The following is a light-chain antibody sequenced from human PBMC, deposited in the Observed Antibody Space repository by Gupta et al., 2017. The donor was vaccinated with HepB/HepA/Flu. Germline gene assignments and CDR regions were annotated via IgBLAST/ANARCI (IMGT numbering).Light chain of an antibody. Sequence: SALPQPASVSASPGQSITISCTGSSSAVGGYNAVTWYQQYPGKAPKLLIYDVNNRPSGIVYRFSGSKSGDTASLTISGLQPEDEAVYYCSSFARGYTLFLFGGGTKLTVL. CDR1: SSAVGGYNA. CDR3: SSFARGYTLFL. J-gene: IGLJ3*02. CDR2: DVN. V-gene: IGLV2-14*01.